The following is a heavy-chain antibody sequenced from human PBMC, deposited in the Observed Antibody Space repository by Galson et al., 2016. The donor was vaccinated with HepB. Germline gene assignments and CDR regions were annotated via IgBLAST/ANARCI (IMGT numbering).Heavy chain of an antibody. CDR1: GFSLRTDAVG. V-gene: IGHV2-5*02. CDR2: IYWDDDK. CDR3: AHKETFGSGTYFFDY. Sequence: PALVKPTQTLTLTCTFSGFSLRTDAVGVGWVRQPPGKALEWLALIYWDDDKRYSPSLKSRLTITKDSSKNQVVLTMTNTDPVDTATYYCAHKETFGSGTYFFDYWGQGTLVTVSS. J-gene: IGHJ4*02. D-gene: IGHD3-10*01.